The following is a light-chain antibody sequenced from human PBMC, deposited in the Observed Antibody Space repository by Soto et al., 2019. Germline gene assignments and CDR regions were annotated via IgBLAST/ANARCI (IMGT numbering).Light chain of an antibody. J-gene: IGLJ2*01. CDR3: SSYAGSNNLL. CDR1: SSDVGGYNY. V-gene: IGLV2-8*01. Sequence: QSVLTQPPSASGSPGQSVTISCTGTSSDVGGYNYVSWYQQHPGRAPKLMIYEVSRRPSGVPDRFSGSKSGNTASLTVSGLQAEDEADYYCSSYAGSNNLLCGRGTKLTVL. CDR2: EVS.